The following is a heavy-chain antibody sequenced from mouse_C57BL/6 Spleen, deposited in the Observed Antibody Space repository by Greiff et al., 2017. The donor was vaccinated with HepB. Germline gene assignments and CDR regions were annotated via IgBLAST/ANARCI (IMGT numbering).Heavy chain of an antibody. CDR3: ARYGYDAMDY. CDR2: INPSTGGT. V-gene: IGHV1-42*01. Sequence: EVQGVESGPELVKPGASVKISCKASGYSFTGYYMNWVKQSPEKSLEWIGEINPSTGGTTYNQKFKAKATLTVDKSSSTAYMQLKSLTSEDSAVYYCARYGYDAMDYWGQGTSVTVSS. J-gene: IGHJ4*01. D-gene: IGHD1-1*01. CDR1: GYSFTGYY.